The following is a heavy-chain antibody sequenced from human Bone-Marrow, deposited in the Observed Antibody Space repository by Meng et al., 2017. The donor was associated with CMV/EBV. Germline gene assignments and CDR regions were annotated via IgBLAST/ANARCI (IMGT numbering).Heavy chain of an antibody. D-gene: IGHD3-3*01. V-gene: IGHV4-34*01. CDR3: ARGLYDFWSGQYGMDV. J-gene: IGHJ6*02. CDR1: GGSFSGYY. CDR2: INHSGST. Sequence: SETLSLTCAVYGGSFSGYYWSWIRQPPGKGLEWIGDINHSGSTNYNLALKSRVTISVDTSKNQFSLKLSSVTAADTAVYYCARGLYDFWSGQYGMDVWGQGTTVTVSS.